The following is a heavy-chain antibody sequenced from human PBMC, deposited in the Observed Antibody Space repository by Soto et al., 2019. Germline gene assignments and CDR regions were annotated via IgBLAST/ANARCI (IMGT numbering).Heavy chain of an antibody. CDR2: IKQDGSEK. CDR3: AREGEHWLAKWLDP. V-gene: IGHV3-7*01. D-gene: IGHD6-19*01. CDR1: GFTFSTYW. Sequence: GGSLRLSCAASGFTFSTYWMSWVRQAPGKGLEWVANIKQDGSEKYYVDSVKGRFTISRDNAKNSLFLQMNSLRAEDTAVYYCAREGEHWLAKWLDPWGQGTLVTVSS. J-gene: IGHJ5*02.